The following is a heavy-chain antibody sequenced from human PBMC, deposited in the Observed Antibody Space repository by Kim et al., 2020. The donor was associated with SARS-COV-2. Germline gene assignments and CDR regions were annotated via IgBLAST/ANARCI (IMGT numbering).Heavy chain of an antibody. J-gene: IGHJ4*02. CDR1: GFTFSSYA. Sequence: GGSLRLSCAASGFTFSSYAMSWVRQAPGKGLKWLSAISGSGGSTYYADSVKGRFTISRDNSKNTLYLQMNSLRAEDTAVYYCATLIAVAGKTLDYWGQGTLVTVSS. CDR2: ISGSGGST. D-gene: IGHD6-19*01. CDR3: ATLIAVAGKTLDY. V-gene: IGHV3-23*01.